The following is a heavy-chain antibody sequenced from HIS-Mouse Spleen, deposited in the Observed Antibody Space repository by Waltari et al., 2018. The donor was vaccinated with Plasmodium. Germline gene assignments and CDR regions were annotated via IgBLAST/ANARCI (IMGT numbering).Heavy chain of an antibody. D-gene: IGHD2-15*01. CDR1: GGSFSGYY. Sequence: QVQLQQWGAGLLKPSETLSLTCAVYGGSFSGYYWSWIRQPPGQGLEWIGEINHSGSTTYNPSLKSRVTISVDTSKNQFSLKLSSVTAADTAVYYCARLVVVASKDSCWGQGTLVTVSS. V-gene: IGHV4-34*01. CDR2: INHSGST. CDR3: ARLVVVASKDSC. J-gene: IGHJ4*02.